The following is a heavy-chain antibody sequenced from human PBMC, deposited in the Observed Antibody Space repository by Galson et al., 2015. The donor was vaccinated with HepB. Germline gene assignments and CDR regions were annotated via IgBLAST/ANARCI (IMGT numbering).Heavy chain of an antibody. CDR2: IYYSGST. D-gene: IGHD1-26*01. J-gene: IGHJ4*02. V-gene: IGHV4-59*01. Sequence: ETLSLTCTVSGGSISSYSWSWIRQPPGKGLAWIGYIYYSGSTNYNPSLKSRVTISVDTSKNQFSLKLSSVTAADTAVYYCAGQAPGAGATTFDYWGQGTLVTVSS. CDR1: GGSISSYS. CDR3: AGQAPGAGATTFDY.